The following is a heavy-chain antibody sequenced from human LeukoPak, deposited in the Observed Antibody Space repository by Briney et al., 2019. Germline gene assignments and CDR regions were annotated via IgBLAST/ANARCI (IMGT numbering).Heavy chain of an antibody. CDR1: GYTFSRYN. D-gene: IGHD5-12*01. Sequence: GGSLRLSCAASGYTFSRYNMNWVRHAPGKGLELVSSISISSSYIYYADSLKGRFTISRDNAKNTLYLQMNSLRAEDTAVDYCARDSVVATIGDWFDPWGQGTLVTVSS. CDR3: ARDSVVATIGDWFDP. CDR2: ISISSSYI. J-gene: IGHJ5*02. V-gene: IGHV3-21*04.